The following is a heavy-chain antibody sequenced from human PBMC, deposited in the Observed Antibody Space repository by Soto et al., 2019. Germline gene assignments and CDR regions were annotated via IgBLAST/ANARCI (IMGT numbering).Heavy chain of an antibody. V-gene: IGHV4-34*01. D-gene: IGHD3-3*01. Sequence: LSLTCAVYGGSLSGDYGSWIRQPPGKGLEWIGEINHSGSTNYNPSLKSRLIISVDTSRNQFSLRLTSVTAADTAVYYCARGLYDLRSGDRFDIWGQGTVVTVSS. J-gene: IGHJ3*02. CDR1: GGSLSGDY. CDR2: INHSGST. CDR3: ARGLYDLRSGDRFDI.